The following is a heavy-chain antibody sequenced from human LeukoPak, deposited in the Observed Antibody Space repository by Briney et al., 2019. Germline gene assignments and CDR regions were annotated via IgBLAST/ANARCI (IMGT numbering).Heavy chain of an antibody. Sequence: GGSLRLSCAASGFTFDDYGMSWVRQAPGKGLEWVSGINWNGGSTGYADSVKGRFTISRDNAKNSLYLQMTSLRAEDTAVYYCAREGGGYNNRGFDYWGQGTLVTVSS. CDR1: GFTFDDYG. CDR2: INWNGGST. V-gene: IGHV3-20*04. D-gene: IGHD5-24*01. CDR3: AREGGGYNNRGFDY. J-gene: IGHJ4*02.